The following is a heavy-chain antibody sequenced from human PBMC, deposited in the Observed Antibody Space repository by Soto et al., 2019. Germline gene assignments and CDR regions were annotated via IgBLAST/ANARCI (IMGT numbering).Heavy chain of an antibody. CDR3: ARGAATVTPGWFGP. Sequence: HSDSLALTCAVSGDSICSCYYGGWLRQTPGKGLEWIASIYHSGSTYYNPSLKSRVTISVDTSKNQFSLKLTSVTAADTAVYFCARGAATVTPGWFGPWGQGIMVTVSS. CDR2: IYHSGST. J-gene: IGHJ5*01. D-gene: IGHD4-17*01. V-gene: IGHV4-38-2*01. CDR1: GDSICSCYY.